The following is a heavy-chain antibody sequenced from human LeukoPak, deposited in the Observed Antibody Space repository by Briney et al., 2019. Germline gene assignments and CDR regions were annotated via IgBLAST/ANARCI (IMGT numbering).Heavy chain of an antibody. CDR3: ARRAGDYSHPYDY. CDR2: ISWNSGSI. V-gene: IGHV3-9*01. D-gene: IGHD3-22*01. J-gene: IGHJ4*02. Sequence: GGSLRLSCTASGFTFDDYAMHWVRQAPGKGLEWVSGISWNSGSIGYADSVKGRFTTSRDNAKNSLYLQMNSLRAEDTAMYYCARRAGDYSHPYDYWGQGTLVTVSS. CDR1: GFTFDDYA.